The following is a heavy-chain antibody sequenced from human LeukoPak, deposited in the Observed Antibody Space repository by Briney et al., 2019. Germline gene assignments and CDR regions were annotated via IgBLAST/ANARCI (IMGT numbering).Heavy chain of an antibody. D-gene: IGHD3-22*01. CDR3: ARDLGGDYYDSSGYYYPFDY. J-gene: IGHJ4*02. Sequence: SETLSLTCTVSGGSISSYYWSWIRQPPGKGLEWIGYIYYSGSTNYNPSLKSRVTISVDTSKNQFSLKLSSVTAADTAVYYCARDLGGDYYDSSGYYYPFDYWGQGTLVTVSS. CDR1: GGSISSYY. CDR2: IYYSGST. V-gene: IGHV4-59*01.